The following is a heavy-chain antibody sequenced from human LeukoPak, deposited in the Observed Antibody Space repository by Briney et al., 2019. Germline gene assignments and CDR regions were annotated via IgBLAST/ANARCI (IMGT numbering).Heavy chain of an antibody. CDR3: ARETEMANLDY. CDR1: GFTFSSYW. D-gene: IGHD5-24*01. Sequence: GGSLRLSCTASGFTFSSYWMNWVHQAPGKGLEWVANIKQDGSEKYYVDSVKGRFTISRDNAKKSLYLQMNSLRAEDTAVYYCARETEMANLDYWGQGTLVTVSS. V-gene: IGHV3-7*04. CDR2: IKQDGSEK. J-gene: IGHJ4*02.